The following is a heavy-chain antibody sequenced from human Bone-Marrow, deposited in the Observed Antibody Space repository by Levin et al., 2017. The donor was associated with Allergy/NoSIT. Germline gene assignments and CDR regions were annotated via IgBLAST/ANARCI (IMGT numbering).Heavy chain of an antibody. Sequence: VASVKVSCKASGYTFTDSYLHWVRQAPGQGLEWMGMLNPDTGDTDYAQRFQGWVTMTRDTSISTAYLEVNSLKSDDTALYYCAKQFCDSTSCYPYFDYWGQGSLVTVSS. V-gene: IGHV1-2*04. CDR3: AKQFCDSTSCYPYFDY. D-gene: IGHD2-2*01. CDR1: GYTFTDSY. J-gene: IGHJ4*02. CDR2: LNPDTGDT.